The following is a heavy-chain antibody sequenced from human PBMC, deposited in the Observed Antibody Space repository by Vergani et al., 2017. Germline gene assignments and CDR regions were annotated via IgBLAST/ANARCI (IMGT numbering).Heavy chain of an antibody. CDR3: AKYLRDSTDGLPDS. J-gene: IGHJ4*02. D-gene: IGHD2-15*01. V-gene: IGHV3-30*02. CDR2: IGKDGINT. CDR1: GFTFSNFG. Sequence: QVQLVESAGGVVQPGGSLRLSCAASGFTFSNFGMHWIRQAPGKGLEWLAYIGKDGINTRYRDAEKGRFTVSRDNSKDILYMQMDSLRSEETTLYYCAKYLRDSTDGLPDSWGPGTRDIVSS.